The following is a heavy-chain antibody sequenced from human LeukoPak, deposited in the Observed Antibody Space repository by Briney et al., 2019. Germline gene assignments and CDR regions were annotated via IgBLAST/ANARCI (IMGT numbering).Heavy chain of an antibody. D-gene: IGHD3-10*01. CDR3: ARWTTLVRGFDY. CDR2: IYYSGST. V-gene: IGHV4-39*01. CDR1: GGSISSSTYY. J-gene: IGHJ4*02. Sequence: SETLSLTCTVSGGSISSSTYYWGWIRQTPGKGLEWIGSIYYSGSTYYNPSLKSRVTISVYTSKNLFSLKLSSVTAADTAVYYCARWTTLVRGFDYWGQGTLVTVSS.